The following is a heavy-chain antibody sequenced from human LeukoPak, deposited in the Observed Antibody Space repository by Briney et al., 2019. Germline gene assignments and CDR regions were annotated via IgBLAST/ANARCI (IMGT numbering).Heavy chain of an antibody. CDR2: INHSGST. Sequence: PSETLSLTCAVYGGSFSGYYWSWIRQPPGKGLEWIGEINHSGSTNYNPSLKSRVTISVDTSKNQFSLKLSSVTAADTAVYYCARRHNVGFDYWGQGTLLTVSS. CDR1: GGSFSGYY. J-gene: IGHJ4*02. CDR3: ARRHNVGFDY. V-gene: IGHV4-34*01. D-gene: IGHD1-14*01.